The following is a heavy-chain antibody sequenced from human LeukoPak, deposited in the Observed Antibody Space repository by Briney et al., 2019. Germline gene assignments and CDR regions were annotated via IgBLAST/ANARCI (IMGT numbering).Heavy chain of an antibody. CDR1: GFTFSSYG. Sequence: GGSLRLSCAASGFTFSSYGMHWVRQAPGKGLEWVAFIRYDGSNKYYADSVKGRFTISRDNSKNTLYLQMNSLRAEDTAVYYCARASYYYGSGFFDPWGQGTLVTVSS. J-gene: IGHJ5*02. CDR2: IRYDGSNK. CDR3: ARASYYYGSGFFDP. V-gene: IGHV3-30*02. D-gene: IGHD3-10*01.